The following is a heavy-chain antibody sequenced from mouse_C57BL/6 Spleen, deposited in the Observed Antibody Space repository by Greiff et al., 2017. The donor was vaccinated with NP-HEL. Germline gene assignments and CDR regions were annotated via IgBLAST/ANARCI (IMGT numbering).Heavy chain of an antibody. J-gene: IGHJ2*01. CDR2: IYPSDSET. Sequence: QVQLQQPGAELVRPGSSVKLSCKASGYTFTSYWMDWVKQRPGQGLEWIGNIYPSDSETHYNQKFKDKATLTVDKSSSTAYMQLSSLTSEDSAVYYCARLGGSSGYRPYYFDYWGQGTTLTVSS. V-gene: IGHV1-61*01. CDR1: GYTFTSYW. D-gene: IGHD3-2*02. CDR3: ARLGGSSGYRPYYFDY.